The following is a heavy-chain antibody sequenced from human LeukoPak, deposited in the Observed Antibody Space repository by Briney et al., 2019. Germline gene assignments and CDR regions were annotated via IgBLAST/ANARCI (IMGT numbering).Heavy chain of an antibody. V-gene: IGHV3-30*02. CDR3: AKVLYRRLPWWFDP. D-gene: IGHD1-26*01. CDR1: GFTFSSYG. CDR2: IRYDGSNK. J-gene: IGHJ5*02. Sequence: PGWSMRLSCAAAGFTFSSYGMHWVRKAPGKGLERVALIRYDGSNKYYADSVKGRFTISRDNSKNTLYLQMNSLRAEDTAVYYYAKVLYRRLPWWFDPWGQGTLATVSS.